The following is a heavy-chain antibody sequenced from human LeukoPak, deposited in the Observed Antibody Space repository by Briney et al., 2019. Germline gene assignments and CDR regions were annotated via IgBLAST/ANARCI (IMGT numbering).Heavy chain of an antibody. Sequence: GASVKVSCKASGYTFTGYYMHWVRQAPGQGLEWMGWINPNSGGTNYAQKFQGRVTMTRNTSISTAYMELSSLRSEDTAVYYCARAFYSSSSGTDYWGQGTLVTVSS. CDR2: INPNSGGT. D-gene: IGHD6-6*01. V-gene: IGHV1-2*02. CDR1: GYTFTGYY. CDR3: ARAFYSSSSGTDY. J-gene: IGHJ4*02.